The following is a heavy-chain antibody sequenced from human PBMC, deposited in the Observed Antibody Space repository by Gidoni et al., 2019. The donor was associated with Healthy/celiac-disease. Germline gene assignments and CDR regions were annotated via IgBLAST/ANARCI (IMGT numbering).Heavy chain of an antibody. CDR1: GGPISSYY. V-gene: IGHV4-4*07. CDR3: ARAGPDTAMVDSSLDFDY. D-gene: IGHD5-18*01. Sequence: QVQLQESGPGLVKPSETLSLTCTVSGGPISSYYWSWIRQPAGKGLEWIGRIYTSGSTNYNPSLKSRVTMSVDTSKNQFSLKLSSVTAADTAVYYCARAGPDTAMVDSSLDFDYWGQGTLVTVSS. CDR2: IYTSGST. J-gene: IGHJ4*02.